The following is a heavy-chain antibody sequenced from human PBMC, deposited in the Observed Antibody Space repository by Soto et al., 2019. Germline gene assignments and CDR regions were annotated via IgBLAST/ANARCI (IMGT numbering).Heavy chain of an antibody. J-gene: IGHJ4*02. V-gene: IGHV1-18*01. Sequence: ASVKVSCKASGYTPISYGISWVRQAPGQGLEWIGWISAYNGNTNYAQNYQGRVTMTTDTSTSTAYMELRSLRSDDTAVYYCARGAVAAPNAGHFDYWGQGTVVTVSS. CDR2: ISAYNGNT. D-gene: IGHD6-19*01. CDR1: GYTPISYG. CDR3: ARGAVAAPNAGHFDY.